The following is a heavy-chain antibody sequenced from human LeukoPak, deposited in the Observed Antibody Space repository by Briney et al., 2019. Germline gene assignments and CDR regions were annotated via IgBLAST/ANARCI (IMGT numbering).Heavy chain of an antibody. CDR2: ISYNGNNK. J-gene: IGHJ4*02. V-gene: IGHV3-30*04. CDR3: VRDRWPRLGEISTSFDY. CDR1: GFTVTNNY. D-gene: IGHD3-16*02. Sequence: GGSLRLSCAASGFTVTNNYMCWVRQAPGKGLEWVAVISYNGNNKYYADFVEGRFTISRDNSKDTLYLQMNSLSADDTAVYYCVRDRWPRLGEISTSFDYWGQGILVTVSS.